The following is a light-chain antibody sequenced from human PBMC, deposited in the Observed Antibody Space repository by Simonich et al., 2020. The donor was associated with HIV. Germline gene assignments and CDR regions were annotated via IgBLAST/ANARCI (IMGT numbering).Light chain of an antibody. V-gene: IGKV4-1*01. CDR3: QQYYSTPQT. CDR1: QSVLSSSNNKNY. Sequence: DIVMTQSPASLAVSLGERATINCKSSQSVLSSSNNKNYLAWYQQKPGQPPNLLIYWASTRESWVPDRFSGSGSGTEFTLTINSLQAEDVAVYYCQQYYSTPQTFGQGTKVEIK. CDR2: WAS. J-gene: IGKJ1*01.